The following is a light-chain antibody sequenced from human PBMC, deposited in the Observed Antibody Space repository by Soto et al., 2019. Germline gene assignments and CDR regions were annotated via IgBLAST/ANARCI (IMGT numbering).Light chain of an antibody. CDR3: QQSYSIWWT. V-gene: IGKV1-8*01. CDR2: AAS. J-gene: IGKJ1*01. Sequence: AIRMTQSPSSFYASTGDRVASSCRASKGISSYVAWYQQKPGKAPKLLIYAASTLQSGVPSRFSGSGSGTNFTLTIDSLPPEDFATYYCQQSYSIWWTFGRGTQVDI. CDR1: KGISSY.